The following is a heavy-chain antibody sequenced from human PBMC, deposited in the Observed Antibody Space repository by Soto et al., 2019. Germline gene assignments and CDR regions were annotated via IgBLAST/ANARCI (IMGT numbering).Heavy chain of an antibody. J-gene: IGHJ3*02. CDR3: ARGYCSGGSCYAGLDAFDI. D-gene: IGHD2-15*01. CDR1: GFTVSSNY. CDR2: IYSGGST. V-gene: IGHV3-66*01. Sequence: GGSLRLSCAASGFTVSSNYMSWVRQAPGKGLEWVSVIYSGGSTCHADSVKGRFTISRDNSKNTLYLQMNSLRAEDTAVYYCARGYCSGGSCYAGLDAFDIWGQGTMVTVSS.